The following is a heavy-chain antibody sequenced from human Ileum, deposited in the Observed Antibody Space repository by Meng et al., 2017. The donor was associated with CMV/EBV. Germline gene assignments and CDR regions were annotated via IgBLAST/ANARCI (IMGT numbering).Heavy chain of an antibody. V-gene: IGHV1-2*02. D-gene: IGHD4/OR15-4a*01. J-gene: IGHJ4*02. CDR1: GYTFIDHY. Sequence: ASVKVSCKASGYTFIDHYIHWVRQAPGQGLEWMGWINPNSGGTNFAQKFQGRVTMTRDTSISTTYMELSSLRSDDTAVYYCATQGNDYSFDYWGQGTLVTVSS. CDR3: ATQGNDYSFDY. CDR2: INPNSGGT.